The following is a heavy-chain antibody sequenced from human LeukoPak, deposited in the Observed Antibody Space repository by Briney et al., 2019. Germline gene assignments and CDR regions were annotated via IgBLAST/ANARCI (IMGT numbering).Heavy chain of an antibody. CDR1: GFTFSSCG. CDR2: ISYDGSNK. CDR3: AKASPITDY. D-gene: IGHD1-14*01. J-gene: IGHJ4*02. V-gene: IGHV3-30*18. Sequence: GGSLRLSCAASGFTFSSCGMHWVRQAPGKGLEWVAVISYDGSNKYYADSVKGRFTISRDNSKNTLYLQMNSLRAEDTAVYYCAKASPITDYWGQGTLVTVSS.